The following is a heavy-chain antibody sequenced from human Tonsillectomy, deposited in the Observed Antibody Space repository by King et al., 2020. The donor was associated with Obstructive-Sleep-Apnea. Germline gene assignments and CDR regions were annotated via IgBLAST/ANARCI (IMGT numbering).Heavy chain of an antibody. V-gene: IGHV4-39*07. CDR1: GGSISTSSYF. CDR2: IYYTGAT. CDR3: ARDFYGDYYFDY. Sequence: QLQESGPGLVKPSETLSLTCIVSGGSISTSSYFWGWIRQPPGKGLEWIGNIYYTGATYYNPSPKSRVTISVDTSKNQFSLRLRSVTAADTAVYYCARDFYGDYYFDYWGQGALVTVSS. D-gene: IGHD4-17*01. J-gene: IGHJ4*02.